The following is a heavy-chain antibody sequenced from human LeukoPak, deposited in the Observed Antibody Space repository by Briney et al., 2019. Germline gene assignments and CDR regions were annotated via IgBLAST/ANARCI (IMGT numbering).Heavy chain of an antibody. CDR2: ISAYNGNT. CDR3: ARNSYYDSSGYYLAFGY. D-gene: IGHD3-22*01. Sequence: ASVKVSCKASGYTFTSYGISWVRQAPGQGLEWMGWISAYNGNTNYAQKLQGRVTMTTDTSTSTAYMELRSLRSDDTAVYYCARNSYYDSSGYYLAFGYWGQGTLVTVSS. CDR1: GYTFTSYG. J-gene: IGHJ4*02. V-gene: IGHV1-18*01.